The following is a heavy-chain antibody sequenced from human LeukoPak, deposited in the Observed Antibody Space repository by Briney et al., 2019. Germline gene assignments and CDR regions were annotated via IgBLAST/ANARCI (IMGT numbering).Heavy chain of an antibody. Sequence: SETLSLTCTVSGVSINSYYWSWIRQPPGKGLEWIGYIYYSGSTNYNPSPKSRVTISVDTSKNQFSLKLSSVTAADTAVYYCASKYNWNLAYDYWGQGTLVTVSS. V-gene: IGHV4-59*01. J-gene: IGHJ4*02. CDR1: GVSINSYY. CDR3: ASKYNWNLAYDY. D-gene: IGHD1-20*01. CDR2: IYYSGST.